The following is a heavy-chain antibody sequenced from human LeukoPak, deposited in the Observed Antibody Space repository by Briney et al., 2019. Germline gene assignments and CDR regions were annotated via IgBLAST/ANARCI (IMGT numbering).Heavy chain of an antibody. CDR3: AKDVKGVRFLEWLFDYNWFDP. D-gene: IGHD3-3*01. CDR2: ISYDGSNK. V-gene: IGHV3-30*18. J-gene: IGHJ5*02. CDR1: GFTFSSYG. Sequence: PGRSLRLSCAASGFTFSSYGMHWVRQAPGKGLEWVAVISYDGSNKYYADSVKGRFTISRDNSKNTLYLQMNSLRAEDTAVYYCAKDVKGVRFLEWLFDYNWFDPWGQGTLDTVSS.